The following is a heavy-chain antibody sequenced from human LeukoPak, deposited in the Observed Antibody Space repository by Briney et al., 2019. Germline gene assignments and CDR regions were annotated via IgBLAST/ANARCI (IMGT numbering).Heavy chain of an antibody. CDR1: GFTFSDYY. CDR2: ISSSSSYT. V-gene: IGHV3-11*05. J-gene: IGHJ3*02. D-gene: IGHD2-2*01. Sequence: PGGSLRLSCTASGFTFSDYYMSWIRQAPGKGREWVSYISSSSSYTNYADSVKGRFTISRDNAKNSLYLQMNSLRAEDTAVYYCARDLSERTAFDNWGQGTMVTVSS. CDR3: ARDLSERTAFDN.